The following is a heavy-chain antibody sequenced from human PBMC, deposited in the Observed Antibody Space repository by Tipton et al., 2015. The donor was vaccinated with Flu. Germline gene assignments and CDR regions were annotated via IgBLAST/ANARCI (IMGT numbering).Heavy chain of an antibody. CDR2: IYHSGST. CDR3: ARHPTYYSDSSGAFDI. CDR1: GGSISSGDYY. V-gene: IGHV4-39*01. Sequence: TLSLTCTVSGGSISSGDYYWGWIRQPPGKGLEWIGTIYHSGSTYFNPSLKSRVTISLDTSKNQFSLKLSSVTAADTAVYYCARHPTYYSDSSGAFDIWGPGTMVTVSS. J-gene: IGHJ3*02. D-gene: IGHD3-22*01.